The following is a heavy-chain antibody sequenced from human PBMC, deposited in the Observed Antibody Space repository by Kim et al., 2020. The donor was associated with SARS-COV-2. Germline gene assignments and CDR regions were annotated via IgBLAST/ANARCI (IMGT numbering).Heavy chain of an antibody. V-gene: IGHV3-23*01. CDR3: ARELGGGGVGYN. CDR1: GFTFSSYA. CDR2: ISGSGGST. Sequence: GGSLRLSCAASGFTFSSYAMSWVRQAPGKGLEWVSAISGSGGSTYYADSVKGRFTISRDNSKNTLYLQMNSLRDEDTAVYYCARELGGGGVGYNWGQGTLVTVSS. D-gene: IGHD3-10*01. J-gene: IGHJ4*02.